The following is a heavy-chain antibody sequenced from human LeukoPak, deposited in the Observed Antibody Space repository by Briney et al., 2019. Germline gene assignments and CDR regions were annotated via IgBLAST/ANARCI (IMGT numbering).Heavy chain of an antibody. Sequence: SETLSLTCAVSGGSISSGGYSWSWIRQPPGKGLEWIGEINHSGSTNYNPSLKSRVTISVDTSKNQFSLKLSSVTAADTAVYYCARSRYPLRGLGAFDIWGQGTMVTVSS. D-gene: IGHD3-16*01. CDR2: INHSGST. CDR3: ARSRYPLRGLGAFDI. CDR1: GGSISSGGYS. V-gene: IGHV4-34*01. J-gene: IGHJ3*02.